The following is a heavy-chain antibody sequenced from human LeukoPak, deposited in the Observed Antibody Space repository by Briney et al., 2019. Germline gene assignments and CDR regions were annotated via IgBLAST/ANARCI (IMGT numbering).Heavy chain of an antibody. V-gene: IGHV3-7*01. CDR3: AKDPCTNGVCLSYMDV. Sequence: PGGSLTLSCAASGFTFNNHWMSWVRQAPGKGLEWVADIKKDGSEKNQVDSVTISRDNAKNSLYLQMNSLRAEDTAVYYCAKDPCTNGVCLSYMDVWGKGTTVTVSS. D-gene: IGHD2-8*01. CDR1: GFTFNNHW. J-gene: IGHJ6*03. CDR2: IKKDGSEK.